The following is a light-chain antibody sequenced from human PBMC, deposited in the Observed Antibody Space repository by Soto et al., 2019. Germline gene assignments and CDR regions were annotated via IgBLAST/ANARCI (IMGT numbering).Light chain of an antibody. Sequence: DIQMTQSPSSLSASVGDRVTITCRASQSISNYLNWYQQKPGKAPKLLIYAASSLQSGVPSRFSGSGSGTEFTLTISSLQPEEFATYSCQQSYTTLFTFGPATNVDIK. CDR1: QSISNY. CDR3: QQSYTTLFT. J-gene: IGKJ3*01. CDR2: AAS. V-gene: IGKV1-39*01.